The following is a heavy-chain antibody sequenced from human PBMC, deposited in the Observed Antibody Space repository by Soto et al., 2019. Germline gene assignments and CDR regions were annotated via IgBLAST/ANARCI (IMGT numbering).Heavy chain of an antibody. V-gene: IGHV1-8*01. J-gene: IGHJ4*02. CDR3: ARGVTAGVDY. Sequence: ASVEVSCKASGYSFTSLDINWVRQTTGQGLEWMGWMQPSSGRTGYAQKFQGRVTMTRDTSINTAYMELSSLTSDDTAFYYCARGVTAGVDYWGQGTLVTVSS. CDR1: GYSFTSLD. D-gene: IGHD1-26*01. CDR2: MQPSSGRT.